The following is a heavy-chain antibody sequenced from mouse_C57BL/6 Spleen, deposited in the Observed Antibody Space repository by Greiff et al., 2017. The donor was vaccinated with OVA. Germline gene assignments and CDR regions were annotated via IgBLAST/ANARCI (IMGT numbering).Heavy chain of an antibody. J-gene: IGHJ2*01. D-gene: IGHD1-1*01. CDR3: AREVTTVVPFGY. CDR1: GYTFTSYW. V-gene: IGHV1-55*01. Sequence: QVQLRQPGAELVKPGASVKMSCKASGYTFTSYWITWVKQRPGQGLEWIGDIYPGSGSTNYNEKFKSKATLNVDTSSSTAYMQLSSLTSEDSAVYYCAREVTTVVPFGYWGQGTTLTVSS. CDR2: IYPGSGST.